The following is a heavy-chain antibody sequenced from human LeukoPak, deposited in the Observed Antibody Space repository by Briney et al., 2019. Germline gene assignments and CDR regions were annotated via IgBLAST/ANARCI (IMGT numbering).Heavy chain of an antibody. CDR2: IDGDGSST. V-gene: IGHV3-74*01. CDR3: ARVGHDYDVDY. J-gene: IGHJ4*01. CDR1: GCTFSSYW. D-gene: IGHD4-17*01. Sequence: GGSLRLSCAAPGCTFSSYWMHWVRQAPGKGLVWVSRIDGDGSSTSSADSVKGRFNISRDNSKNTRYLQMSSLRAEDTAVYYCARVGHDYDVDYWGHGTLVTVSS.